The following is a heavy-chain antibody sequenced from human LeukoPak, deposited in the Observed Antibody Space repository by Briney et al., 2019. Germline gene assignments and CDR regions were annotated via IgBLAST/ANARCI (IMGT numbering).Heavy chain of an antibody. Sequence: GASVKVSCKASGYTFTSYDINWVRQATGQGLEWMGWMNPNSGNTGYAQKFQGRVTMTRNTSISTAYMELSSLRSEDTAVYYCARKPFKDFWYLDPWGQGTLVTVSS. J-gene: IGHJ5*02. CDR2: MNPNSGNT. CDR1: GYTFTSYD. V-gene: IGHV1-8*01. D-gene: IGHD3-3*01. CDR3: ARKPFKDFWYLDP.